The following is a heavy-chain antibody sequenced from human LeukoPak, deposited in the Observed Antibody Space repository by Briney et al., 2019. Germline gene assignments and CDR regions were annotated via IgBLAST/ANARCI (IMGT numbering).Heavy chain of an antibody. J-gene: IGHJ3*02. V-gene: IGHV3-21*01. Sequence: TGGSLRLSCAASGFTFSSYSMNWVRQAPGKGLEWVSSISSSSSYIYYADSVKGRFTISRDNAKNSLYLQMNSLRAEDTAVYYCARDIAVAPPEEPSDAFDIWGQGTMVTVSS. D-gene: IGHD2-21*01. CDR1: GFTFSSYS. CDR2: ISSSSSYI. CDR3: ARDIAVAPPEEPSDAFDI.